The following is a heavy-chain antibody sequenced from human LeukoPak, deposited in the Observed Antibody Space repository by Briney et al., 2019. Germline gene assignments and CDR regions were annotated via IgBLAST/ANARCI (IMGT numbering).Heavy chain of an antibody. CDR2: INHSGST. CDR3: ARAYCSGGSCYPPVNYYFDY. D-gene: IGHD2-15*01. Sequence: SETLSLTCAVYGGSFSGYYWSWIRQPPGKGLEWIGEINHSGSTNYNPSLKSRVTISVDTSKNQFFLKLSSVTAADTAVYYCARAYCSGGSCYPPVNYYFDYWGQGTLVTVSS. CDR1: GGSFSGYY. J-gene: IGHJ4*02. V-gene: IGHV4-34*01.